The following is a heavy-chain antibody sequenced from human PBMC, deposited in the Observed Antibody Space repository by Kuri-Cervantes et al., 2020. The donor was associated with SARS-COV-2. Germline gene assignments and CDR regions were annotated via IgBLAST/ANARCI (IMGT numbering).Heavy chain of an antibody. J-gene: IGHJ4*02. D-gene: IGHD2-2*01. CDR1: ESTFTDYA. CDR3: ARDLPYCSRASCSRFDY. CDR2: INAGNGDT. V-gene: IGHV1-3*01. Sequence: SCRASESTFTDYAIHWVRQAPGQRLEWMGWINAGNGDTRYSQKFRGRVTITRDTSASTAYMDLSSLRSEDTALYYCARDLPYCSRASCSRFDYWGQGTLVTVSS.